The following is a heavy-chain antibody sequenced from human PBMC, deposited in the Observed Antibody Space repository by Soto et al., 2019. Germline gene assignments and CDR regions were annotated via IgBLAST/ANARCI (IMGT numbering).Heavy chain of an antibody. V-gene: IGHV3-23*01. J-gene: IGHJ3*02. D-gene: IGHD3-9*01. CDR1: GFTFSSYA. CDR2: ISGSGGST. Sequence: GGSLRLSCAASGFTFSSYAMSWVRQAPGKGLEWVSAISGSGGSTYYADSVKGRFTISRDNSKNTLYLQMNSLRAEDTAVYYCAKANDILTGPALLDAFDIWGQGTMVTVSS. CDR3: AKANDILTGPALLDAFDI.